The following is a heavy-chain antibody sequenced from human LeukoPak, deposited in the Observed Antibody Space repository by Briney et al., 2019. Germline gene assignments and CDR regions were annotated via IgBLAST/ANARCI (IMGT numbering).Heavy chain of an antibody. Sequence: GGSLRLSCAASGFTFSSYAMSWVRQAPGKGLEWVSAISGSGGSTYYADSVKGRFTVSRDNSKNTLYLQMNSLRAEDTAVYYCAKDGSRAWDIGFQHWGQGTLVTASS. J-gene: IGHJ1*01. CDR3: AKDGSRAWDIGFQH. V-gene: IGHV3-23*01. CDR2: ISGSGGST. D-gene: IGHD2-15*01. CDR1: GFTFSSYA.